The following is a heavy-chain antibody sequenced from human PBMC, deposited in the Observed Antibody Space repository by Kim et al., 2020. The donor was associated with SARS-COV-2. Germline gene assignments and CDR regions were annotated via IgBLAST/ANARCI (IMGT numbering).Heavy chain of an antibody. J-gene: IGHJ3*02. CDR3: ARTCVEGVDAFDI. V-gene: IGHV1-18*01. D-gene: IGHD2-8*01. Sequence: NYAQKLQDRVTMNTDTSTSTSYIDLRSLRSDDTALYYCARTCVEGVDAFDIWGQGTMFTVSS.